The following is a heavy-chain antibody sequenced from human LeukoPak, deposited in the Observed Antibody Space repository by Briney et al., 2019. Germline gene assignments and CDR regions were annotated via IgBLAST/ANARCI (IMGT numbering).Heavy chain of an antibody. CDR3: ARWGYYDSSGYSPYYFDY. D-gene: IGHD3-22*01. J-gene: IGHJ4*02. V-gene: IGHV1-18*01. CDR2: ISAYNGNT. CDR1: GYTFTSYG. Sequence: ASVKVSCKASGYTFTSYGISWVRQAPGQGLEWMGWISAYNGNTNYAQKLQGRVTMTTDTSTSTAYMELRSLRSDDTAVYYCARWGYYDSSGYSPYYFDYWGQGTLVTVSS.